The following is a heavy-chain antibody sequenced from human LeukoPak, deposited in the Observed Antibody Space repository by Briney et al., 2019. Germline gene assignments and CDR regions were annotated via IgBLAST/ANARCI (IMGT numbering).Heavy chain of an antibody. CDR3: ARDVGSSYFDY. D-gene: IGHD1-26*01. CDR2: ISYDGTNK. V-gene: IGHV3-30*03. J-gene: IGHJ4*02. Sequence: GGSLRLSCAGSGFTFSNYGMHWVRQAPGKGPEWVAVISYDGTNKYYADSVKGRFTISRDNAKNSLYLQMNSLRAEDTAVYYCARDVGSSYFDYWGQGTLVTVSS. CDR1: GFTFSNYG.